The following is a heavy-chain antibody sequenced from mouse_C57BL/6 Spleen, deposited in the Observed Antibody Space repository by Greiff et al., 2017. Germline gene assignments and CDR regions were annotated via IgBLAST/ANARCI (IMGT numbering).Heavy chain of an antibody. V-gene: IGHV1-4*01. D-gene: IGHD1-1*01. CDR1: GYTFTSYT. CDR3: ARWGYGSSPFDY. Sequence: QVQLQQSGAELARPGASVKMSCKASGYTFTSYTMHWVKQRPGQGLEWIGYINPSSGYTKYNQKFKDKATLTADKSSSTAYMQLSSLTSEYSAVYYCARWGYGSSPFDYWGQGTTLTVSS. CDR2: INPSSGYT. J-gene: IGHJ2*01.